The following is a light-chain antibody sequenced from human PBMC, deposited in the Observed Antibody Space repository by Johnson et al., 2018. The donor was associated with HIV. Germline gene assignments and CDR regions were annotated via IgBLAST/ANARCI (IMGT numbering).Light chain of an antibody. Sequence: QSVLTQPPSVSAAPGQKVTNSCSGSSSNIGNNYVSWYRQLPGTAPKLLIYDNNKRPSGIPDRFSASKSGTSATLGITGLQTEDEADYYCGTWDSSLSGGLYVFGTGTRVTVL. CDR3: GTWDSSLSGGLYV. V-gene: IGLV1-51*01. CDR2: DNN. J-gene: IGLJ1*01. CDR1: SSNIGNNY.